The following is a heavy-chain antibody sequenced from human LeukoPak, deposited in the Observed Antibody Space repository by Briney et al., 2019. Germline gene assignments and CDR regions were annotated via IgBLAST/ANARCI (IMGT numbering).Heavy chain of an antibody. CDR3: ARVYCSSTSCYTQAGWFDP. Sequence: SETLSLTCTVSGGSISSYYWSWIRQPPGKGLEWIGYIYYSGSTNYNPSLKSRVTISVDTSKNRFSLKLSSVTAADTAVYYCARVYCSSTSCYTQAGWFDPWGQGTLVTVSS. V-gene: IGHV4-59*01. J-gene: IGHJ5*02. CDR2: IYYSGST. CDR1: GGSISSYY. D-gene: IGHD2-2*02.